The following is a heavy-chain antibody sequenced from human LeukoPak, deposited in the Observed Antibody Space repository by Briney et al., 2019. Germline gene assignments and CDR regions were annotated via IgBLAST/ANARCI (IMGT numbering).Heavy chain of an antibody. CDR3: TIRTRVYRYGLPS. CDR1: GLTFSSYW. J-gene: IGHJ5*02. CDR2: INQDEGEK. V-gene: IGHV3-7*01. Sequence: GGSLRLSCAASGLTFSSYWMTGVRQAPGKGLEWVANINQDEGEKYYVDSVKGGFTISRDNVENSLYLQMSSLRAADTAVYYCTIRTRVYRYGLPSWGQGTLVTVSS. D-gene: IGHD5-18*01.